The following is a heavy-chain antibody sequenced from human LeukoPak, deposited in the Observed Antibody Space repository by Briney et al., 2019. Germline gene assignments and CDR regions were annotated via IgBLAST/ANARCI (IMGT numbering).Heavy chain of an antibody. CDR1: GGTFLSHI. D-gene: IGHD3-10*01. V-gene: IGHV1-69*08. J-gene: IGHJ5*02. CDR3: ARVNLRGSNYNWFDP. Sequence: GALVKVSCKTSGGTFLSHIFSWVRQAPGHGLEWIGKITPVIETAKYAQTFQGRVSIYTDKDTTTVYMDLSGLRPDDTADYYCARVNLRGSNYNWFDPWGQGTRVIVSS. CDR2: ITPVIETA.